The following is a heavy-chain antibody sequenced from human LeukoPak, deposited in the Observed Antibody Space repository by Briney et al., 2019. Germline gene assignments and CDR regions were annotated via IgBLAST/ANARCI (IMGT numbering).Heavy chain of an antibody. J-gene: IGHJ5*02. CDR3: ARGLVTRGNWFDP. CDR2: IYYSGST. CDR1: GGSISSYY. Sequence: PSETLSLTCTVSGGSISSYYWSWIRQPPGKGLEWIGYIYYSGSTNYNPSLKSRVTISVDTSKNQFSLKLSSVTAADTAVYYCARGLVTRGNWFDPWGQGTLVTVSS. V-gene: IGHV4-59*01. D-gene: IGHD5-18*01.